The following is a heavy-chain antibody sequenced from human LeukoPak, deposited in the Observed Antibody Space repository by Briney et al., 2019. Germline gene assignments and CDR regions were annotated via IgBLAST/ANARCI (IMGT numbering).Heavy chain of an antibody. CDR1: GFTFSSYW. Sequence: GGSLRLSCAASGFTFSSYWMHWVRQAPGKGLVWVSRINSDGSSTNYADSVKGRFTISRDNAKNTLHLQMNSLRAEDTAVYYCAKKGSYDSSGFVGNWIDYWGQGTLVTVSS. V-gene: IGHV3-74*01. CDR2: INSDGSST. J-gene: IGHJ4*02. D-gene: IGHD3-22*01. CDR3: AKKGSYDSSGFVGNWIDY.